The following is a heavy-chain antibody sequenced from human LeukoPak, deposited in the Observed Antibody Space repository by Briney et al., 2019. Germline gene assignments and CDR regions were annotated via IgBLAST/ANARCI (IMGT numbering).Heavy chain of an antibody. Sequence: SETLSLTCTVSGGSISSGDYYWGWIRQPPGKGLEWIGYIYYSGSTYYNPSLKSRVTISVDKSKNQFSLKLSSVTAADTAVYYCARVPFPGIAAAGDYWGQGTLVTVSS. CDR3: ARVPFPGIAAAGDY. D-gene: IGHD6-13*01. J-gene: IGHJ4*02. CDR2: IYYSGST. V-gene: IGHV4-30-4*01. CDR1: GGSISSGDYY.